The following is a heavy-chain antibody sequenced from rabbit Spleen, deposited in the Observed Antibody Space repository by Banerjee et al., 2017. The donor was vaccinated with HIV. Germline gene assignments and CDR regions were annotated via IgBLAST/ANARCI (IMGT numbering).Heavy chain of an antibody. Sequence: QEQLVESGGGLVQPGASLTLTCTPSGFSFSRGYDMCWVRQAPGKGLELIACIYSASTDNIWYASWAKGRFAISKTSSTTVTLQMTSLTAADTAAYFCTRDDGSGHYIDGYFNLWGPGTLVTVS. D-gene: IGHD1-1*01. CDR1: GFSFSRGYD. J-gene: IGHJ4*01. CDR3: TRDDGSGHYIDGYFNL. V-gene: IGHV1S45*01. CDR2: IYSASTDNI.